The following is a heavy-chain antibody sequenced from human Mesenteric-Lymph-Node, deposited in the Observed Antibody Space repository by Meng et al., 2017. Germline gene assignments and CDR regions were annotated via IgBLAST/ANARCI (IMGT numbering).Heavy chain of an antibody. Sequence: SETLSLTCTVSGGSLSSANHFWSWIRQPAGKGLEWIGRVYTSGTNINPSPKSRVTLSIDTSKNQFSLKLSSVTAADTAVYYCARLTTVTTFDIWGQGTMVTVSS. CDR3: ARLTTVTTFDI. CDR2: VYTSGT. D-gene: IGHD4-17*01. V-gene: IGHV4-61*02. J-gene: IGHJ3*02. CDR1: GGSLSSANHF.